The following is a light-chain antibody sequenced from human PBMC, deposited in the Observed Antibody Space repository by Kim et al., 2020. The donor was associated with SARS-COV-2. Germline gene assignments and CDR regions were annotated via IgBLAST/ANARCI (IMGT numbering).Light chain of an antibody. CDR2: KDS. Sequence: SYELTQPPSVSVSPGQTARITCSGDALPKQYAYWYQQKPGQAPVLVIYKDSERPSGIPERFSGPSSGTTVTLTISGVQAEDEADYYCQSADSSGTYVVFGGGTQLTVL. CDR3: QSADSSGTYVV. J-gene: IGLJ2*01. V-gene: IGLV3-25*03. CDR1: ALPKQY.